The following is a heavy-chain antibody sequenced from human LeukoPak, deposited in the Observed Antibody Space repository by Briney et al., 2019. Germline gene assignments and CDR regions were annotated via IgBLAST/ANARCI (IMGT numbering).Heavy chain of an antibody. Sequence: GGSLRLSCAASGFTFSSYGMHWVRQAPGKGLEWAAVISYDGSNKYYADSVKGRFTISRDNSKNTLYLQMNSLRAEDTAVYYCAKGNSGSYYGTTYFDYWGQGTLVTVSS. CDR2: ISYDGSNK. J-gene: IGHJ4*02. CDR1: GFTFSSYG. D-gene: IGHD1-26*01. V-gene: IGHV3-30*18. CDR3: AKGNSGSYYGTTYFDY.